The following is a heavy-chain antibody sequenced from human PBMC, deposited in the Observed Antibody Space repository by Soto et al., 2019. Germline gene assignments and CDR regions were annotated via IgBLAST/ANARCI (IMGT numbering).Heavy chain of an antibody. V-gene: IGHV4-30-2*01. CDR2: IYHSGST. Sequence: QLQLQESGLGLVQPSQTLSLTCAVSGGSISSGGYSWSWIRQPPGKGLEWIGYIYHSGSTFYNPSLRSRVTISVDRSKNELSVKLSSVTAADTAMYYCARAGAKRSSEWPNGFDPWGQGTLVTVSS. D-gene: IGHD3-3*01. J-gene: IGHJ5*02. CDR1: GGSISSGGYS. CDR3: ARAGAKRSSEWPNGFDP.